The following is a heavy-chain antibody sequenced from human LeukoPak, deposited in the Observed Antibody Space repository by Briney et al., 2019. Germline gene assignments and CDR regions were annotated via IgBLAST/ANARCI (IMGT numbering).Heavy chain of an antibody. V-gene: IGHV3-21*01. D-gene: IGHD6-13*01. J-gene: IGHJ5*02. Sequence: GGSLRLSCAASGFTFSSYSMNWVRQAPGKGLEWVSSISSSSSYIYYADSVKGRFTISRDNAKNSLYLQMNSLRAEDTAVYYCAGDGGIAAAGTGWFDPWGQGTLVTVSS. CDR1: GFTFSSYS. CDR3: AGDGGIAAAGTGWFDP. CDR2: ISSSSSYI.